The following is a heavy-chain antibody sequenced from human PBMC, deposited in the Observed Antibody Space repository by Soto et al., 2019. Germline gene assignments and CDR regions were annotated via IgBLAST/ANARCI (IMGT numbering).Heavy chain of an antibody. CDR1: GYTFTSYG. CDR3: ATHSRWLRPKENYYYYYMDV. CDR2: ISAYNGNT. J-gene: IGHJ6*03. Sequence: ASVKVSCKASGYTFTSYGISWVRQAPGQGLEWMGWISAYNGNTNYAQKLQGRVTMTTDTSTSTAYMELRSLRSDDTAVYYCATHSRWLRPKENYYYYYMDVWGKGTTVTVSS. D-gene: IGHD5-12*01. V-gene: IGHV1-18*01.